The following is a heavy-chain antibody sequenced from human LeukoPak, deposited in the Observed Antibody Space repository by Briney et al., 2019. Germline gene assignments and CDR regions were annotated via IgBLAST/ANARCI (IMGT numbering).Heavy chain of an antibody. D-gene: IGHD6-13*01. CDR3: AKDIAAAGVIDY. V-gene: IGHV3-30*02. CDR2: IRYDGSKT. CDR1: GFTFSTYG. J-gene: IGHJ4*02. Sequence: GGSLRLSCAASGFTFSTYGIHWARQAPGKGLEWVAFIRYDGSKTHYADSVKGRFTISRDNSKNTLYLQMNSLRAEDTAVYYCAKDIAAAGVIDYWGQGTLVTVSS.